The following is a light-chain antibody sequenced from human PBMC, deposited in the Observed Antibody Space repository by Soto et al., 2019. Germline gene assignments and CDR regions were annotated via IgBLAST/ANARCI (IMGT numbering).Light chain of an antibody. CDR2: DAY. Sequence: EIVWTQSPGTLSLAPGERATLSCMASQSVSSYFAWYQQQPGQAHRLLIYDAYTRATGIPDRFSGSGSGTDFTLTISSLEPEDLAVYYCQQRSNWPPWTFGQGTKGDIK. V-gene: IGKV3-11*01. CDR3: QQRSNWPPWT. CDR1: QSVSSY. J-gene: IGKJ1*01.